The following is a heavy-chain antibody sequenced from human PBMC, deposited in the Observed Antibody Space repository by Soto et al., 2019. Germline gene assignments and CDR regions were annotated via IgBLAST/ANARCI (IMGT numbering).Heavy chain of an antibody. J-gene: IGHJ4*02. CDR1: GYTFTGYY. Sequence: ASVKVSCKASGYTFTGYYMHWVRQAPGQGLEWMGWINPNSGGTNYAQKFQGRVTMTRDTSISTAYMELSRLRSDDTAVYYCARVDVVVVAATREYYFDYWGQGTLVTVSS. CDR3: ARVDVVVVAATREYYFDY. D-gene: IGHD2-15*01. CDR2: INPNSGGT. V-gene: IGHV1-2*02.